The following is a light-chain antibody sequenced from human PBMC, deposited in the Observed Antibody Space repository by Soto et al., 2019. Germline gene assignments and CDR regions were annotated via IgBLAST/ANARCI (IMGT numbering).Light chain of an antibody. CDR3: SSYTHPPWV. CDR2: EVS. Sequence: QSVLTQPASVSGSLGQSITISCSGSSRDIGVYKYVSWYQQYPGKAPKLIIFEVSNRPSGVSDRFSGSKSGSTASLTISGLQAEDEADYYCSSYTHPPWVFGGGTKLTVL. J-gene: IGLJ3*02. CDR1: SRDIGVYKY. V-gene: IGLV2-14*01.